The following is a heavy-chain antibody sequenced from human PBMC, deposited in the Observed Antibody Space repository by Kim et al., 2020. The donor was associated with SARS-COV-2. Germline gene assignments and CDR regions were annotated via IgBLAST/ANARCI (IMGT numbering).Heavy chain of an antibody. V-gene: IGHV3-11*06. CDR3: ARDWGYYYGSGSYYNANFDY. D-gene: IGHD3-10*01. J-gene: IGHJ4*02. Sequence: RFTIARDNAKNSLYLQMNSLRAEDTAVYYCARDWGYYYGSGSYYNANFDYWGQGTLVTVSS.